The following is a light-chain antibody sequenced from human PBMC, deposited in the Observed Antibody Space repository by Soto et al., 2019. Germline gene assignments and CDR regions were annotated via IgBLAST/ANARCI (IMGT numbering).Light chain of an antibody. Sequence: GAPGQRVTISCTGSSSNILADYDVHWYQQRPGTAPKLLIFGNNNRPSGVPDRFSGSKSGTSASLAINGLQAEDEGDYYCQSHDSTLSXRYVLGRGNKVXV. CDR2: GNN. V-gene: IGLV1-40*01. CDR3: QSHDSTLSXRYV. CDR1: SSNILADYD. J-gene: IGLJ1*01.